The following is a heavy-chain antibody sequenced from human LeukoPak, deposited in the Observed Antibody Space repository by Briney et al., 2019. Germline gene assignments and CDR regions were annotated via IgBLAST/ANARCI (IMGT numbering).Heavy chain of an antibody. V-gene: IGHV5-51*01. Sequence: GESLKISCQSSGYTFTNYWIGWVRQMPGKGLEWMGIIYPGDSDTRYSPSFQGQVTISADKSIGTAFLQWSSLKASDTAMYYCARLVDSSSWPDIWGQGTLVNVSS. CDR3: ARLVDSSSWPDI. D-gene: IGHD6-13*01. CDR2: IYPGDSDT. J-gene: IGHJ4*02. CDR1: GYTFTNYW.